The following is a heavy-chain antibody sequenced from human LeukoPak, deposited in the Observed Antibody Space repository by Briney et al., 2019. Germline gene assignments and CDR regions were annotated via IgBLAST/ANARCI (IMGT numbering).Heavy chain of an antibody. D-gene: IGHD3-3*01. CDR3: ARDEYYDFWSGYPPHFDY. CDR1: GYTFTSYG. V-gene: IGHV1-2*02. J-gene: IGHJ4*02. CDR2: INPNSGGT. Sequence: ASVKVSCKASGYTFTSYGISWVRQAPGQGLEWMGWINPNSGGTNYAQKFQGRVTMTRDTSISTAYMELSRLRSDDTAVYYCARDEYYDFWSGYPPHFDYWGQGTLVTVSS.